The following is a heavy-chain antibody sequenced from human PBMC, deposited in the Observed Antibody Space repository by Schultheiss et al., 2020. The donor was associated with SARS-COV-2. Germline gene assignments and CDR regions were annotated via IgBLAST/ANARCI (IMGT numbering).Heavy chain of an antibody. CDR3: TTEASSGYYPYWYFDL. CDR1: GFTVSSNY. D-gene: IGHD3-22*01. Sequence: GGSLRLSCAASGFTVSSNYMSWVRQAPGKGLEWVGRIKSKTDGGTTDYAAPVKGRFTISRDDSKNTLYLQMNSLKTEDTAVYYCTTEASSGYYPYWYFDLWGRGTLVTVSS. J-gene: IGHJ2*01. V-gene: IGHV3-15*01. CDR2: IKSKTDGGTT.